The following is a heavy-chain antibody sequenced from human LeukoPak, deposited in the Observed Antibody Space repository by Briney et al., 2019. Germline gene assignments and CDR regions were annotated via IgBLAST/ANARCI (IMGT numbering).Heavy chain of an antibody. D-gene: IGHD1-26*01. CDR1: GFTFGSYS. V-gene: IGHV3-64*02. J-gene: IGHJ2*01. Sequence: PGGSLRLSCAASGFTFGSYSMHWVRQAPGKGPEFVSVIGGDGLTTFYADSVKDRFTISRDNSKSTLYLEMGSLRAEDMAVYYCAREGGGSGLWYYDLWGRGTLVTVSS. CDR2: IGGDGLTT. CDR3: AREGGGSGLWYYDL.